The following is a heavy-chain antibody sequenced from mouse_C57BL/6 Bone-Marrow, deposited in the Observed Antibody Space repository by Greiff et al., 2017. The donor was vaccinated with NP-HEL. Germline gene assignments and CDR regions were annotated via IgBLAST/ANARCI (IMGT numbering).Heavy chain of an antibody. V-gene: IGHV5-6*01. CDR1: GFTFSSYG. Sequence: EVKLVESGGDLVKPGGSLKLSCAASGFTFSSYGMSWVRQTPDKRLEWVATISSGGSYTYYPDSVKGRFTISRDNAKNTLYLQMSSLKSEDTAMYYCESCYYGTEGFAYWGQGTLVTVSA. CDR2: ISSGGSYT. CDR3: ESCYYGTEGFAY. J-gene: IGHJ3*01. D-gene: IGHD1-1*01.